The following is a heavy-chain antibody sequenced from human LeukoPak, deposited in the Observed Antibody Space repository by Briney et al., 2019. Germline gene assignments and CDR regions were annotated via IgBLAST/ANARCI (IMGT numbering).Heavy chain of an antibody. D-gene: IGHD2-15*01. Sequence: SETLSLTCTVSGDSMSSSSYYWGWIRQPPGKGLEWIGSFSYSGSTYYNPSLKSRVTISVDTSKNQFSLKLSSVTAADTAVYYCARDRTVLVVVAATQAHWFDPWGQGTLVTVSS. CDR2: FSYSGST. CDR3: ARDRTVLVVVAATQAHWFDP. J-gene: IGHJ5*02. V-gene: IGHV4-39*07. CDR1: GDSMSSSSYY.